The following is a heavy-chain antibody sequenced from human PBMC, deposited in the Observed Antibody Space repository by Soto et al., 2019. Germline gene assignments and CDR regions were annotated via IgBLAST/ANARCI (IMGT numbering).Heavy chain of an antibody. CDR1: GFTFSSYA. D-gene: IGHD2-15*01. Sequence: GGSLRLSCAASGFTFSSYAMSWVRQAPGKGLEWVSAISGSGGSTYYADSVKGRFTISRDNSKNTLYLQMNSLRAEDTAVYYCATDRIVVVVAATVWGQGTLVTVSS. CDR3: ATDRIVVVVAATV. J-gene: IGHJ4*02. CDR2: ISGSGGST. V-gene: IGHV3-23*01.